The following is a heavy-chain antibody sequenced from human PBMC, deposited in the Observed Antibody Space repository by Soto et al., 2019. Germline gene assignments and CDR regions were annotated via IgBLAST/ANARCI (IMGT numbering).Heavy chain of an antibody. CDR1: GGSISSYY. CDR3: ARPSGYSSNWYPFDI. V-gene: IGHV4-59*08. D-gene: IGHD6-13*01. CDR2: SYYSGGT. Sequence: QVQLQESGPGLVKSSETLSLTCSVSGGSISSYYWSWLRQPPGKGLEWIGDSYYSGGTNYNPSLKGRVTMSVDTSTNQFSRNLISVSAADTAVYYWARPSGYSSNWYPFDIWGQGTMVTVSS. J-gene: IGHJ3*02.